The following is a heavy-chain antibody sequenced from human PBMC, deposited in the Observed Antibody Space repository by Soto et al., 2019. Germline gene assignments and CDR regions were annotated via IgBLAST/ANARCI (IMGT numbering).Heavy chain of an antibody. J-gene: IGHJ2*01. V-gene: IGHV1-69*01. Sequence: QVQLVQSGAEVKKPGSSVKVSCKASGGTFSSYAISWVRQAPGQGLEWLGGIIPIFGTAHYAQTFQGRVTITADESTSTAYMELSSLRYEDKAVYYCARDYYDRSGYYWYFDLWGRGTLVTVSS. CDR1: GGTFSSYA. D-gene: IGHD3-22*01. CDR2: IIPIFGTA. CDR3: ARDYYDRSGYYWYFDL.